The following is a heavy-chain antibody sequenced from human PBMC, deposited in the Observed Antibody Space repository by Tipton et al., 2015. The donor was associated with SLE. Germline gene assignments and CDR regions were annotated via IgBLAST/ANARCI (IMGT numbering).Heavy chain of an antibody. D-gene: IGHD3-16*01. CDR1: GFTFSTYE. V-gene: IGHV3-48*03. J-gene: IGHJ3*02. CDR2: ISSSGSTI. Sequence: GSLRLSCAASGFTFSTYEMSWVHQAPGKGLEWVSYISSSGSTIYYADSVKGRFTISRDNAKNSLYLQMNSLRAEDTAVYYCEREGGIGAFDIWGQGTMVTVSS. CDR3: EREGGIGAFDI.